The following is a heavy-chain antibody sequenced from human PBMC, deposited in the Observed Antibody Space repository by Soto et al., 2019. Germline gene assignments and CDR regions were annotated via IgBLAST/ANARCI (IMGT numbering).Heavy chain of an antibody. J-gene: IGHJ4*02. CDR1: GFTFSSYS. CDR2: ISSSSSYI. D-gene: IGHD5-12*01. CDR3: ARGNSGYGLEYFDY. Sequence: GGSLRLSCAASGFTFSSYSMNWVRQAPGKGLEWVSSISSSSSYIYYADSVKGRFTISRDNAKNSLYLQMNSLRAEDTAVYYCARGNSGYGLEYFDYWGQGTLVTVSS. V-gene: IGHV3-21*01.